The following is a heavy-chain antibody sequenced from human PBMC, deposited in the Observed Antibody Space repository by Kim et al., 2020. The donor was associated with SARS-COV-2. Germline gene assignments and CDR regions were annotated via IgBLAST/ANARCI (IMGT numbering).Heavy chain of an antibody. CDR1: GYTFTSYG. J-gene: IGHJ4*02. Sequence: ASVKVSCKASGYTFTSYGISWVRQAPGQGLEWMGWISAYNGNTNYAQKLQGRVTMTTCTSTSKAYMELRSLRSDDTAVYYCARGIGYYDSSGYVDYWGQGTLVTVSS. V-gene: IGHV1-18*01. CDR2: ISAYNGNT. CDR3: ARGIGYYDSSGYVDY. D-gene: IGHD3-22*01.